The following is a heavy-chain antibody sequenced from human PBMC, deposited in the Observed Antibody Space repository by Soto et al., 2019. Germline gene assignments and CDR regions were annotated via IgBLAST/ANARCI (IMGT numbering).Heavy chain of an antibody. J-gene: IGHJ6*02. CDR2: IKQDGSEK. CDR3: ARDIVVVPAARDYYGMDV. Sequence: EVQLVESGGGLVQPGGSLRLSCAASGFTFSSYWMSWVRQAPGKGLAWVANIKQDGSEKYYVDSVKGRFTISRDNAKNSLYLQMNSLRAEDTAVYYCARDIVVVPAARDYYGMDVWGQGTTVTVSS. CDR1: GFTFSSYW. D-gene: IGHD2-2*01. V-gene: IGHV3-7*01.